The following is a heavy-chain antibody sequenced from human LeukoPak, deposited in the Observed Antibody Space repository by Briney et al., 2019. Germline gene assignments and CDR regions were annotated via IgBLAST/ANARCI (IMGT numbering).Heavy chain of an antibody. Sequence: SETLSLTCAVYGGSFSGYYWSWIRQPPGKGLEWIGEINHSGSTNYNPSLKSRVTMSIDMSKNQFSLRLTSVTAADTAVYYCARVPPDYNDLHDALDLWGQGTVVTVSS. V-gene: IGHV4-34*01. CDR1: GGSFSGYY. J-gene: IGHJ3*01. CDR3: ARVPPDYNDLHDALDL. D-gene: IGHD4-17*01. CDR2: INHSGST.